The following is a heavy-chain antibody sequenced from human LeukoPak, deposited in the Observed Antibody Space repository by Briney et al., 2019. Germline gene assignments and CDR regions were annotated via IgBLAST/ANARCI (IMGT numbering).Heavy chain of an antibody. CDR1: GFTFSSYS. CDR3: ARDFHSYGMDV. CDR2: ISSSSSYI. J-gene: IGHJ6*02. Sequence: GGSLRLSCAASGFTFSSYSMNWARQAPGKGLEWVSSISSSSSYIYYADSVEGRFTISRDNAKNSLYLQMNSLRAEDTAVYYCARDFHSYGMDVWGQGTTVTVSS. V-gene: IGHV3-21*01.